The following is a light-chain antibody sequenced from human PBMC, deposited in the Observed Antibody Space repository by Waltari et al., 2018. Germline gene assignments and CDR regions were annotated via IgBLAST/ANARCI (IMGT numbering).Light chain of an antibody. V-gene: IGLV6-57*01. Sequence: NFMLTQPHSVSESPGKTVTISCTRSSGSIASNYVQWYQQRPGSSPTTVIYEDNQRPSWVPDRFSGSIDSSSNSASLTISGLKTEDEADYYCQSYDSSILVVFGGGTKLTVL. CDR3: QSYDSSILVV. J-gene: IGLJ2*01. CDR2: EDN. CDR1: SGSIASNY.